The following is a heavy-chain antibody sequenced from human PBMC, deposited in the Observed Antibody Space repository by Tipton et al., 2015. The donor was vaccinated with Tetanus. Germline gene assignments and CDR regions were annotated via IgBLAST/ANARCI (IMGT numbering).Heavy chain of an antibody. CDR2: INPYNGNA. D-gene: IGHD6-6*01. V-gene: IGHV1/OR15-2*02. J-gene: IGHJ4*02. CDR3: ARVVIGTRPLDY. Sequence: QLVQSGAEVKKPGASVKVSCKASGYTFTGYYMHWVRQAPGQGLEWMGWINPYNGNASYAQKLQARVTMTRDRSTRTAYMELRSLRSDDTAVYYGARVVIGTRPLDYWGQGTLVTVSS. CDR1: GYTFTGYY.